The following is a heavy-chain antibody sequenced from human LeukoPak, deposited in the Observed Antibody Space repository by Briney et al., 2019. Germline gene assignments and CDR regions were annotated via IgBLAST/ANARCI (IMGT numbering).Heavy chain of an antibody. D-gene: IGHD2-15*01. J-gene: IGHJ5*02. CDR2: IYTSGNT. CDR3: ARDRPVGCFDP. Sequence: PSETLSLTYTVSGGSISSGSYYWSWIRQPAGKGLEWIGRIYTSGNTNYNPSLKSRVTISVDTSKNQFSLKLSSVTAADTAVYYCARDRPVGCFDPWGQGTLVTVSS. CDR1: GGSISSGSYY. V-gene: IGHV4-61*02.